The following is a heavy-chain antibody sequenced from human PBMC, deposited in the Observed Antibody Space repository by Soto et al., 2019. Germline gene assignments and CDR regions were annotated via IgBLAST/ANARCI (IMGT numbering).Heavy chain of an antibody. J-gene: IGHJ4*02. V-gene: IGHV4-30-4*01. D-gene: IGHD3-22*01. CDR2: IYHTGST. CDR3: ASDPVYYDSNGPVL. CDR1: GDSISSGDFY. Sequence: SETLSLTCTVSGDSISSGDFYWSWIRQPPGKGLEWIGYIYHTGSTYYNPSLRSRITMSVDTSRNQFSLNLSSVTAADTALYYCASDPVYYDSNGPVLWAQRTLVTVSS.